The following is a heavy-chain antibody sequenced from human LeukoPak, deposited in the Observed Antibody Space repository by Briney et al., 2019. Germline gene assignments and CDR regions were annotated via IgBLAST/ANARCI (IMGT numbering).Heavy chain of an antibody. CDR1: GFTFSSYE. CDR3: ARVLNDFWSGYHYYYGMDV. CDR2: ISSSGSTI. V-gene: IGHV3-48*03. D-gene: IGHD3-3*01. J-gene: IGHJ6*02. Sequence: GGSLRLSCAASGFTFSSYEMNWVRQAPGKGLEWVSYISSSGSTIYYADSVKGRFTISRDNAKNSLYLQMNSLRAEDTAVYYCARVLNDFWSGYHYYYGMDVWGQGTTVTVSS.